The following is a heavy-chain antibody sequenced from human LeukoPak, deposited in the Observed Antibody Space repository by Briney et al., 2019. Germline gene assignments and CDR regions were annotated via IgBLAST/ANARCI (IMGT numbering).Heavy chain of an antibody. D-gene: IGHD3-22*01. V-gene: IGHV3-48*03. J-gene: IGHJ4*02. Sequence: GGSLRLSCAASGFIFSSYEMSWVRQAPGKGLEWVSYISSSGRTMYYADSVKGRFTVSRDNAKNSLYLQMNSLRAEDTAVYYCARTGSTYDSSGYYYWGQGTLVTVSS. CDR1: GFIFSSYE. CDR2: ISSSGRTM. CDR3: ARTGSTYDSSGYYY.